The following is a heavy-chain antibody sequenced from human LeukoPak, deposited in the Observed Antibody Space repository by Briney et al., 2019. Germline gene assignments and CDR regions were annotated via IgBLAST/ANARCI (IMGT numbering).Heavy chain of an antibody. CDR3: ARAMTDAFDI. J-gene: IGHJ3*02. D-gene: IGHD3-22*01. CDR1: GGSISSYY. CDR2: IYYSGST. V-gene: IGHV4-59*12. Sequence: SETLSLTCTVSGGSISSYYWSWIRQPPGKGLEWIGYIYYSGSTYYNPSLKSRVTISVDRSKNQFSLKLSSVTAADTAVYYCARAMTDAFDIWGQGTMVTVSS.